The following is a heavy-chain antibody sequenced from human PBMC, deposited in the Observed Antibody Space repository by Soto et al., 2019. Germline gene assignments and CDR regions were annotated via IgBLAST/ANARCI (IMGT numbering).Heavy chain of an antibody. J-gene: IGHJ6*02. Sequence: EVQLVESGGGLVQPGGSLRLSCAASGFTLSSYDIHWVRQATGEGLAWVSGIGSGGDTHYADCVKGRFIISREDGKNSLYLQMNNLRVGDTAVYYCTRKTPPTGMEVWGQGATVTVSS. V-gene: IGHV3-13*01. CDR2: IGSGGDT. CDR3: TRKTPPTGMEV. D-gene: IGHD3-9*01. CDR1: GFTLSSYD.